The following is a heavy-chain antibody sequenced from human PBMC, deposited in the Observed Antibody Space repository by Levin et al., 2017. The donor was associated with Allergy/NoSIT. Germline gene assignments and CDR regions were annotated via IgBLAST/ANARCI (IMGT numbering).Heavy chain of an antibody. CDR2: IIPIFGTA. CDR1: GGTFSSDA. J-gene: IGHJ5*02. Sequence: SVKVSCKASGGTFSSDAISGVRQAAGKGLEWRGGIIPIFGTANYAQKFQGRVTITADESTSTAYMELSSLRSEDTAVYYCARDLLGSSYDFWSGNGEFDPWGQGTLVTVS. D-gene: IGHD3-3*01. V-gene: IGHV1-69*13. CDR3: ARDLLGSSYDFWSGNGEFDP.